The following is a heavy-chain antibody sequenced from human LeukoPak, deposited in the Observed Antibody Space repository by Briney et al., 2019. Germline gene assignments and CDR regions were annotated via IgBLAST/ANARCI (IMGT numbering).Heavy chain of an antibody. CDR2: IYGGGGT. CDR3: AGGVHNYFDS. D-gene: IGHD1-1*01. CDR1: GFTVSSNY. V-gene: IGHV3-66*01. J-gene: IGHJ4*02. Sequence: GGSLRLSCAASGFTVSSNYMSWVRKAPGKRLQWVSVIYGGGGTYYADSVKGRFTISRDDSKNTLYLQMNSLRAEDTAVYYCAGGVHNYFDSWGQGALVTVSS.